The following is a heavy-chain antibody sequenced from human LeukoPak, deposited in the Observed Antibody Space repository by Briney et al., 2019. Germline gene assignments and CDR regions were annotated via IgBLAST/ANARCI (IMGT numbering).Heavy chain of an antibody. CDR3: ARGCSSTSCYGFDY. CDR1: GFTFSSYS. D-gene: IGHD2-2*01. CDR2: ISSSSSTI. J-gene: IGHJ4*02. V-gene: IGHV3-48*01. Sequence: PGGSLRLSCAASGFTFSSYSMNWVRQAPGKGLEWVSYISSSSSTIYYADSVKGRFTISRDNAKNSLYLQMNSLRAEDTAVYYCARGCSSTSCYGFDYWGQGTLVTVSS.